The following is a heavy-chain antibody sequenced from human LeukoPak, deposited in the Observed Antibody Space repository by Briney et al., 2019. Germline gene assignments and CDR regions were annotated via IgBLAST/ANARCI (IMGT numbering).Heavy chain of an antibody. J-gene: IGHJ4*02. Sequence: PSETLSLTCTVSGGSISSGGYYWSWLRQPPGKGLEWIGYIYYSGSTYYNPSLKSRVTISVDTSKNQFSLKLSSVTAADTAVYYCARLRITMVRGVTYYFDYWGQGTLVTVSS. CDR1: GGSISSGGYY. CDR3: ARLRITMVRGVTYYFDY. V-gene: IGHV4-30-4*01. CDR2: IYYSGST. D-gene: IGHD3-10*01.